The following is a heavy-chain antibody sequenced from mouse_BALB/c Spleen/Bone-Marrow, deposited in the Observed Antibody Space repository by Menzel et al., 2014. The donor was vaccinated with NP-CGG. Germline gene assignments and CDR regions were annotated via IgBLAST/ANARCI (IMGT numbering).Heavy chain of an antibody. CDR1: GYSITSGYY. V-gene: IGHV3-6*02. D-gene: IGHD5-5*01. CDR2: ISYDGSN. J-gene: IGHJ4*01. Sequence: EVQLVESGPGLVKPSQSLSLTCSVTGYSITSGYYWNWIRQFPGNKLEWMGYISYDGSNNYNPSLKNRISITRDTSKNQFFLKLNSVTTVDTATYYCAKGGIYLMDYWGQGTSVTVSS. CDR3: AKGGIYLMDY.